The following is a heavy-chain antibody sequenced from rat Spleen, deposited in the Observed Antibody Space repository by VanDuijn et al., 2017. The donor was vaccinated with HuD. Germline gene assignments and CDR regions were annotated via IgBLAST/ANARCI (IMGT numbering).Heavy chain of an antibody. D-gene: IGHD5-1*01. Sequence: QVQLKESGPGLVQPSQTLSLTCTVSGFSLTSYTLSWVRQSPGKGLEWIGAISSGGTSYYNSVLNPRVSISRDISKIQVFLKMNSLQTEDTAMYFCARGWELFAYWGQGTLVTVSS. J-gene: IGHJ3*01. CDR2: ISSGGTS. CDR3: ARGWELFAY. CDR1: GFSLTSYT. V-gene: IGHV2-6*01.